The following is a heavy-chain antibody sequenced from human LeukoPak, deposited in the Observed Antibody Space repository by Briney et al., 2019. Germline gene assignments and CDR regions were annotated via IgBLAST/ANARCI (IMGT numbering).Heavy chain of an antibody. CDR2: INSDGSSI. CDR1: GFTFSSYW. V-gene: IGHV3-74*01. Sequence: LPGGSLRLSCAASGFTFSSYWMHWVRQAPGKGLVWVSRINSDGSSISYADSVKGRFTISRDNAKNTLYLQMNSLRAEDTAVYYCASPLWFGELEAEYYFDYWGQGTLVTVSS. CDR3: ASPLWFGELEAEYYFDY. D-gene: IGHD3-10*01. J-gene: IGHJ4*02.